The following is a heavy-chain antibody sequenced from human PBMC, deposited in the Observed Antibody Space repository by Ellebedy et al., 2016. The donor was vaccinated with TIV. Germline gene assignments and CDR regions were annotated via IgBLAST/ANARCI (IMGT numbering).Heavy chain of an antibody. CDR2: IYYTGTT. D-gene: IGHD3-10*02. CDR3: ASTLTITIFLY. J-gene: IGHJ4*02. Sequence: MPSETLSLTCTVSGGSISSSSYYWGWIRQPPGKGLAWVASIYYTGTTYYNPSLKSRVTISLDTSKNQVSMNLTSVTAADTAVYYCASTLTITIFLYWGQGTPVTVSS. V-gene: IGHV4-39*07. CDR1: GGSISSSSYY.